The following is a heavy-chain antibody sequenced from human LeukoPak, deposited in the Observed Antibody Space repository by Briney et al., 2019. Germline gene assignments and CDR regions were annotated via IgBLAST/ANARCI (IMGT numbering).Heavy chain of an antibody. CDR3: ARAGITAAGNIDY. Sequence: SVKVSCKASGGTFSSYAISWVRQAPGQGLEWMGGIIPIFGTTNYAQRFQGRVTITADESTSTAYMELSSLRSEDTAVYYCARAGITAAGNIDYWGQGTLVTVSS. J-gene: IGHJ4*02. V-gene: IGHV1-69*01. D-gene: IGHD6-13*01. CDR2: IIPIFGTT. CDR1: GGTFSSYA.